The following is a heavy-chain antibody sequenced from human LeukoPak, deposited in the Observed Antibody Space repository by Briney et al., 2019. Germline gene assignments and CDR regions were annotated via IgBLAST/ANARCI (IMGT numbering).Heavy chain of an antibody. D-gene: IGHD1-26*01. Sequence: SETLSLTCAVYGGSFSGYYWSWIRQPPGKGLEWIGEINHSGSTNYNPSLKSRVTISVDTSKNQFSLKLSSETAADTAVYYCAGGEPLKALDYWGQGTLVTVSS. J-gene: IGHJ4*02. CDR2: INHSGST. CDR3: AGGEPLKALDY. V-gene: IGHV4-34*01. CDR1: GGSFSGYY.